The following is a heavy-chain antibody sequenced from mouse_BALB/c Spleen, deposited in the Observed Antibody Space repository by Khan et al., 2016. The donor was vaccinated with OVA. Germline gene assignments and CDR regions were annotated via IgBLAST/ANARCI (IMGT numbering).Heavy chain of an antibody. V-gene: IGHV5-6*01. D-gene: IGHD2-3*01. CDR1: GFTFSRYG. CDR3: ARQENGYYVGYFDV. Sequence: EVELVESGGDLVKPGGSLKLSCAASGFTFSRYGMSWVRQTPGKRLEWVATISSGGSYTYYPDSVKGRFTIPRDNAKNTLYLQMSRRKSEEAAMSYCARQENGYYVGYFDVWGAGTTVTVSS. J-gene: IGHJ1*01. CDR2: ISSGGSYT.